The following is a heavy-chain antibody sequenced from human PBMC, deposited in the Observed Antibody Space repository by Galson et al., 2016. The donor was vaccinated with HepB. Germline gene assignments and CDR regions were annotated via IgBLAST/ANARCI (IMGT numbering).Heavy chain of an antibody. CDR3: ARSTSSSFLAYFDY. D-gene: IGHD6-6*01. CDR1: GYSFTRFF. V-gene: IGHV1-46*01. J-gene: IGHJ4*02. CDR2: INPSGFST. Sequence: SVKVSCKASGYSFTRFFLHWVRQAPGHGLEWMGIINPSGFSTSYSQSFQGRVSMNSDTSTSTVYMELRSLRSEDTAVFYWARSTSSSFLAYFDYWGQGTLVTVSS.